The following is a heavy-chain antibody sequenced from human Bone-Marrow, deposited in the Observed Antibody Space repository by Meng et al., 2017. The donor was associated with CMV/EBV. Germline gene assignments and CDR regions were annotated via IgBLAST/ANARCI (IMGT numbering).Heavy chain of an antibody. CDR2: INAGNGNT. J-gene: IGHJ4*02. V-gene: IGHV1-3*01. CDR3: ARDGVGSSGWHLFDY. D-gene: IGHD6-19*01. CDR1: GYTFTSYA. Sequence: SGYTFTSYAIHWVRQAPGQRLEWMGWINAGNGNTKYSQKFQGRVTITRDTSASTAYMELSSLRSEDTAVYYCARDGVGSSGWHLFDYWGQGTLVTVSS.